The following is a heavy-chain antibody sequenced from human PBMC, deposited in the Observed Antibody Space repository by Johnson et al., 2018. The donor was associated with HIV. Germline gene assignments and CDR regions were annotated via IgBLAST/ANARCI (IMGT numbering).Heavy chain of an antibody. Sequence: VQLVESGGGVVHPGRSLRLSCAASRFTFSTYGIHWVRQAPGKGLEWVANIKQDGSEKTYVDSVKGRFTISRDNAKKSLYLQMNSLRAEDTAVYYCASPYSYGLDDAFDIWGQGTMVTVSS. D-gene: IGHD5-18*01. CDR3: ASPYSYGLDDAFDI. V-gene: IGHV3-7*05. CDR1: RFTFSTYG. J-gene: IGHJ3*02. CDR2: IKQDGSEK.